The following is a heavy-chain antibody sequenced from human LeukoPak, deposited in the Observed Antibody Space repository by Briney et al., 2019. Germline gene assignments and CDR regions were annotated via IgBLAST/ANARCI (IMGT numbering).Heavy chain of an antibody. D-gene: IGHD6-13*01. Sequence: GGSLRLSCAASGFTFSSYWMHWVRQAPGKGLEWVSAISGSGGSTYYADSVKGRFTISRDNSKNTLYLQMNSLRAEDTAVYYCAKGRIAAPFDYWGQGTLVTVSS. J-gene: IGHJ4*02. CDR3: AKGRIAAPFDY. CDR1: GFTFSSYW. V-gene: IGHV3-23*01. CDR2: ISGSGGST.